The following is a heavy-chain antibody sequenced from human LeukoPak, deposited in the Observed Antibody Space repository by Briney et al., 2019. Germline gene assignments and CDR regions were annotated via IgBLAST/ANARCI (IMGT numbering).Heavy chain of an antibody. CDR1: GYTFTSYA. CDR2: IIPIFGTA. Sequence: GASVTVSCKASGYTFTSYAISWVRQAPGQGLEWMGGIIPIFGTANYAQKFQGRVTITADESTSTAYMELSSLRSEDTAVYYCARVALVVVVAATDLGAFDIWGQGTMVTVSS. D-gene: IGHD2-15*01. CDR3: ARVALVVVVAATDLGAFDI. J-gene: IGHJ3*02. V-gene: IGHV1-69*13.